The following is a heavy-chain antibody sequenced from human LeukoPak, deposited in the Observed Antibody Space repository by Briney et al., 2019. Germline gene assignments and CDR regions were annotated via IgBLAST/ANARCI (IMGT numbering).Heavy chain of an antibody. D-gene: IGHD1-26*01. CDR3: ARAQGARGNWFDP. Sequence: SETLSLTCAVYGGSFSGYYWSWIRQPPGKGLEWIGEINHSGSTNYNPSLKSRVTISVDTSKNQFSLKLSSVTAADTAVYYCARAQGARGNWFDPWGQGTLVTVSS. CDR1: GGSFSGYY. CDR2: INHSGST. J-gene: IGHJ5*02. V-gene: IGHV4-34*01.